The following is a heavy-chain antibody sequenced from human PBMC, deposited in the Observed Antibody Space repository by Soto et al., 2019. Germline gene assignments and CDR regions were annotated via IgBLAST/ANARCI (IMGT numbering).Heavy chain of an antibody. V-gene: IGHV5-51*01. J-gene: IGHJ5*02. CDR1: GYGFTSYW. D-gene: IGHD4-4*01. Sequence: GESLKISCKGSGYGFTSYWIYWVRQMPGKGLEWMGIIYPGDSDTRYSPSFQGQVTISADKSISTAYLQWSSLKASDTAMYYCARHPTVDGGWFDPWGQGTLVTVSS. CDR3: ARHPTVDGGWFDP. CDR2: IYPGDSDT.